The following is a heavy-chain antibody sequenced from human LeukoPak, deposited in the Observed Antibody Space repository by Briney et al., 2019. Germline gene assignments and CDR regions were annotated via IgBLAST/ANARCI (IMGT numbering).Heavy chain of an antibody. CDR2: INGDGSST. V-gene: IGHV3-74*01. CDR1: GLTLSTYW. Sequence: GGSLRLSCEASGLTLSTYWIHWVHQGPGKGPEWVSRINGDGSSTSYADSVKGRFTISRDNAKSTVYLQMNSLTAEDTAVYHCARAFCPGGSCYGRFDYWGQGTLVTVSS. D-gene: IGHD2-15*01. J-gene: IGHJ4*02. CDR3: ARAFCPGGSCYGRFDY.